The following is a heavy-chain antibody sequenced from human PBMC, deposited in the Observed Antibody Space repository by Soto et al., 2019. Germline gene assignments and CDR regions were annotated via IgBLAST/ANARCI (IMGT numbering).Heavy chain of an antibody. CDR2: IGGRGGNA. CDR3: AKARDSGDFAGSFDS. CDR1: GFTFNDYA. Sequence: GGSLRLSGAASGFTFNDYAINWVRQLPGRGLEYVSGIGGRGGNAFYADSMKGRFIISRDNSKNTVYLQMNNLRVDDSAMYYCAKARDSGDFAGSFDSWGQGTLVTVSS. J-gene: IGHJ4*02. V-gene: IGHV3-23*01. D-gene: IGHD2-21*02.